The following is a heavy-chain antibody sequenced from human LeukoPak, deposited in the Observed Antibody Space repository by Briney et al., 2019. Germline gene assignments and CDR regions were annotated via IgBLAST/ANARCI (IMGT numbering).Heavy chain of an antibody. Sequence: VGSLRLSCAASGFTFSTYAMSWVRQAPGRGLEWVSTISGSGGSTYYADSVKGRFTISRDSSKHTLYLQMNSLRAEDTAVYYCAKGFWSGYLGGAFDIWGQGTMVTVSS. D-gene: IGHD3-3*01. J-gene: IGHJ3*02. CDR2: ISGSGGST. CDR1: GFTFSTYA. CDR3: AKGFWSGYLGGAFDI. V-gene: IGHV3-23*01.